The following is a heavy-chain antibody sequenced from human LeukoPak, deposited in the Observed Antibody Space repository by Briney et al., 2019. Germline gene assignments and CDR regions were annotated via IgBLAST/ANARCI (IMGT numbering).Heavy chain of an antibody. V-gene: IGHV4-34*01. CDR3: ARDLNNKVRGVIGP. CDR1: GGSFSGYY. Sequence: SETLSLTCAVYGGSFSGYYCSWIRQPPGKGLEWIGEINHSGSTNYNPSLNSRVTMSVDTSKNQFSLKLTSVTAADTAVYYCARDLNNKVRGVIGPWGQGTLVTVSS. CDR2: INHSGST. D-gene: IGHD3-10*01. J-gene: IGHJ4*02.